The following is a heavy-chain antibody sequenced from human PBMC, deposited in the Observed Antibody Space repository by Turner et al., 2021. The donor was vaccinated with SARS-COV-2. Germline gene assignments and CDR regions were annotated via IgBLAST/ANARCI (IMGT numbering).Heavy chain of an antibody. J-gene: IGHJ4*02. Sequence: EVQLVESGGGLVKPGGSLRLSCAASGFTFNSYSMNWVRQAPGKGLEWVSFISSSSSYIYDADSVKGRFTISRDNAKNSLYLQMNSLRAEDTAVYYCARGLGSKTTVVTPFGYWGQGTLVTVSS. CDR1: GFTFNSYS. D-gene: IGHD4-17*01. V-gene: IGHV3-21*01. CDR3: ARGLGSKTTVVTPFGY. CDR2: ISSSSSYI.